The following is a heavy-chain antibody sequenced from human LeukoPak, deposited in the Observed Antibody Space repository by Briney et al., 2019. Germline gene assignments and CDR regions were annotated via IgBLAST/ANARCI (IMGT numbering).Heavy chain of an antibody. D-gene: IGHD2-15*01. Sequence: GGSLRLSCAASGFPFSTYWMHWVRQAPGKGLVWVSRINEDGWTTDYADSVKGRFAIPRDNAKNTLYLQMNSLRAEDAAVYYCARDVAGMDGYWGQGTLVTVSS. J-gene: IGHJ4*02. CDR3: ARDVAGMDGY. CDR2: INEDGWTT. V-gene: IGHV3-74*01. CDR1: GFPFSTYW.